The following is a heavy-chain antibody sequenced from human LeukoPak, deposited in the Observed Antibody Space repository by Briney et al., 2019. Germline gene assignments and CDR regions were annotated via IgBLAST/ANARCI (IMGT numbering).Heavy chain of an antibody. CDR1: GGSFSSYA. V-gene: IGHV1-69*17. D-gene: IGHD3-22*01. CDR3: ARDPDYYDSSGYYYSDDAFDI. J-gene: IGHJ3*02. Sequence: SVKVSCKASGGSFSSYAISWVRQAPGQGLEWMGGIIPIFGIANYAQKCQGRVTSTADKSTSTTSMELSSLRSEDTAVYYCARDPDYYDSSGYYYSDDAFDIWGQGTMVTVSS. CDR2: IIPIFGIA.